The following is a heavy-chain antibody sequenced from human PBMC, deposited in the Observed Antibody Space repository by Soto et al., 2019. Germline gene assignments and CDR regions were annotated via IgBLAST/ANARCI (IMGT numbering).Heavy chain of an antibody. CDR3: ARDRTDYDDSSGQLKDY. CDR1: GYTFTSYG. J-gene: IGHJ4*02. Sequence: ASVKVSCKASGYTFTSYGISWVRQAPGQGLEWMGWISAYNGNTNYAQKLQGRVTMTTDTSTSTAYMELRSLRTDDTAVDYCARDRTDYDDSSGQLKDYWGQRTPVTVSS. V-gene: IGHV1-18*01. D-gene: IGHD3-22*01. CDR2: ISAYNGNT.